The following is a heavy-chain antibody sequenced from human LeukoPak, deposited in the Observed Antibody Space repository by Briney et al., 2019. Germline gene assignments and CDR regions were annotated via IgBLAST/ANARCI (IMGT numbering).Heavy chain of an antibody. J-gene: IGHJ4*02. D-gene: IGHD1-14*01. Sequence: GASVKVSCKASGYTFSSFGISWVRQAPGQGLEWMGWIAVYNGNTNYAQKSQGRLTMTTDTSTSTAYMELRSLRSDDTALYYCARDQLVLPRGISGYWGQGTLVTVSS. CDR2: IAVYNGNT. CDR3: ARDQLVLPRGISGY. V-gene: IGHV1-18*01. CDR1: GYTFSSFG.